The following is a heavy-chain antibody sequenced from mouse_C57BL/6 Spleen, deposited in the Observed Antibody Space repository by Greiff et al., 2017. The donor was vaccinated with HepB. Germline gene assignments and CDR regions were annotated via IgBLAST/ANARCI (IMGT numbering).Heavy chain of an antibody. D-gene: IGHD2-5*01. V-gene: IGHV8-8*01. J-gene: IGHJ2*01. Sequence: QVTLKVSGPGILQPSQTLSLTCSFSGFSLSTFGMGVGWIRQPSGKGLEWLAHIWWDDDKYYNPALKSRLTISKDTSKNQIFLKIANVDTADAATYYCARIEDYSNCVYFDYWGQGTTLTVSS. CDR3: ARIEDYSNCVYFDY. CDR1: GFSLSTFGMG. CDR2: IWWDDDK.